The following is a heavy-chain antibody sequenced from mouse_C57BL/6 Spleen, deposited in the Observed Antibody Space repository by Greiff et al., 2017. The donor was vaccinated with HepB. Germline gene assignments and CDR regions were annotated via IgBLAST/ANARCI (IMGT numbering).Heavy chain of an antibody. Sequence: VQLQQSGAELVRPGASVKLSCTASGFNIKDDYMHWVKQRPEQGLEWIGWIDPENGDTEYASKFQGKATITADTSSNTAYLQLSSLTSEDTAVYYCTTSNYVGYWGQGTTLTVSS. J-gene: IGHJ2*01. CDR2: IDPENGDT. CDR1: GFNIKDDY. V-gene: IGHV14-4*01. CDR3: TTSNYVGY. D-gene: IGHD5-1*01.